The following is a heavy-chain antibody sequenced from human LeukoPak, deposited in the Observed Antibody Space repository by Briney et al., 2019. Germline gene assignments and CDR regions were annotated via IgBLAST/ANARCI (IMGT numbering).Heavy chain of an antibody. J-gene: IGHJ4*02. CDR2: IWYDGSNK. CDR1: GFTFSSYG. Sequence: GGSPRLSCAASGFTFSSYGMHWVRQAPGKGLEGVAVIWYDGSNKYYADSVKGRFTISRDNSKSTLYLQMNSLRDEDTAVYYCAKDPRPDSSGYWYWGQGTLVTVSS. CDR3: AKDPRPDSSGYWY. D-gene: IGHD3-22*01. V-gene: IGHV3-33*06.